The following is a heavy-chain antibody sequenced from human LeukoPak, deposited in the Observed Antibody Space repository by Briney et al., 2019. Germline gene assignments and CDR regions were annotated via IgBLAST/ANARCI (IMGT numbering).Heavy chain of an antibody. CDR3: AREAPITIFGVVPSFDP. CDR1: GGSISSYY. J-gene: IGHJ5*02. D-gene: IGHD3-3*01. V-gene: IGHV4-4*07. Sequence: PSETLSLTCTVSGGSISSYYWSWIRQPAGKGLEWIGRIYTSGSTNYNPSLKSRVTMSVDTSKNQFSLKLSSVTAADTAVYYCAREAPITIFGVVPSFDPWGQGTLVTVSS. CDR2: IYTSGST.